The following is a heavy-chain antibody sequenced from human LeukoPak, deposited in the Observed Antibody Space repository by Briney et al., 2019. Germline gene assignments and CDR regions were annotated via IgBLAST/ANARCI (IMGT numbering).Heavy chain of an antibody. J-gene: IGHJ5*02. CDR2: IYHRGST. Sequence: PSETLSLTCTVSGGSISSSSYYWGWIRQPPGKGLEWIGSIYHRGSTNNNPSLKSRVTISVDTSKNQFSLKLSSVTAADTAVYYCARVGVSSNWGGDWFDPWGQGTLVTVSS. CDR1: GGSISSSSYY. D-gene: IGHD6-13*01. V-gene: IGHV4-39*07. CDR3: ARVGVSSNWGGDWFDP.